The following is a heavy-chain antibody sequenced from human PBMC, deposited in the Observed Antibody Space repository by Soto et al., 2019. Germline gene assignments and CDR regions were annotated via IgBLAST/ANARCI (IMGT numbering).Heavy chain of an antibody. J-gene: IGHJ4*02. Sequence: SETLSLTCTVSGGSITLYYWNWIRRSPGKGLEWIGYMYSSGSTNYRSSLKSRVTISGDTSKNQFSLRLRSVTAADTAVYYCARDILFDYWGQGTLVTVSS. V-gene: IGHV4-59*01. CDR1: GGSITLYY. CDR3: ARDILFDY. CDR2: MYSSGST. D-gene: IGHD2-15*01.